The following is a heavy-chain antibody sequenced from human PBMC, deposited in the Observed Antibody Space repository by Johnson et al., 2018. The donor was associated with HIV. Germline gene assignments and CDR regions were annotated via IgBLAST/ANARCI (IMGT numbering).Heavy chain of an antibody. CDR3: ARDDIRDGKSFDI. CDR1: GFTVNSNY. J-gene: IGHJ3*02. Sequence: VQLVESGGGLVQPGGSLRLSCAASGFTVNSNYMSWVRQAPGKGLEWVSVIYSGGSTYYADSVKGRFTISRDNSKNTLYLQMNSLRAEDTALYYCARDDIRDGKSFDIWGQGTMVTVSS. CDR2: IYSGGST. V-gene: IGHV3-66*01.